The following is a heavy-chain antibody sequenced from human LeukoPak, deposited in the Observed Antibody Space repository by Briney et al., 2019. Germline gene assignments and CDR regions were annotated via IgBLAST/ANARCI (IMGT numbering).Heavy chain of an antibody. J-gene: IGHJ5*02. CDR3: ARAGPPAFDP. Sequence: PGGSLRLSCATSGFTFSDHYMDWVRQAPGKGLEWVSYISYSGSTTSYADSVKGRFTISRDNAKNSLYLQMNSLRAEDTAVYYCARAGPPAFDPWGQGTLVTVSS. CDR2: ISYSGSTT. CDR1: GFTFSDHY. V-gene: IGHV3-11*04.